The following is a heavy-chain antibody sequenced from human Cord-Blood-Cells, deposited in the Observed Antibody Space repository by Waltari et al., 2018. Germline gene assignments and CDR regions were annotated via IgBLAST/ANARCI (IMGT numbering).Heavy chain of an antibody. CDR1: GGSISSRSYY. CDR3: ARAFGEGWFDP. V-gene: IGHV4-61*09. D-gene: IGHD3-16*01. CDR2: IYTSGST. Sequence: QVQLQESGPGLVKPSQTLSLTCTVSGGSISSRSYYWSWIRQPAGKGLEWIGYIYTSGSTNYNPSLKSRVTISVDTSKNQFSLKLSSVTAADTAVYYCARAFGEGWFDPWGQGTLVTVSS. J-gene: IGHJ5*02.